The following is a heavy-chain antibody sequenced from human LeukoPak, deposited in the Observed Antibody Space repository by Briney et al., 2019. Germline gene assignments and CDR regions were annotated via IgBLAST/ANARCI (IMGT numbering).Heavy chain of an antibody. Sequence: ASVKVSCTASGYTFTSYYMHWVRQAPGQGLEWMGIINPSGGSTSYAQKFQGRVTMTRDTSTSTVYMELSSLRSEDTAVYYCARSAATWARYDYWGQGTLVTVSS. CDR3: ARSAATWARYDY. V-gene: IGHV1-46*03. J-gene: IGHJ4*02. CDR2: INPSGGST. D-gene: IGHD2-15*01. CDR1: GYTFTSYY.